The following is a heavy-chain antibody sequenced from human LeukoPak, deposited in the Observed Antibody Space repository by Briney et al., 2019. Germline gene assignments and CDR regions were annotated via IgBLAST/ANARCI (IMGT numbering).Heavy chain of an antibody. V-gene: IGHV1-69*01. D-gene: IGHD3-3*01. CDR2: IIPIFGTA. J-gene: IGHJ4*02. CDR3: ARVHITMFGVVIDPRYYFDY. CDR1: GGTFSSYT. Sequence: GSSVKVSCKSSGGTFSSYTISWVRQAPGQGLEWMGGIIPIFGTANYAQKFQGRVTITADESTSTAYMELSSLRSEDAAVYYCARVHITMFGVVIDPRYYFDYWGQGTLVTVSS.